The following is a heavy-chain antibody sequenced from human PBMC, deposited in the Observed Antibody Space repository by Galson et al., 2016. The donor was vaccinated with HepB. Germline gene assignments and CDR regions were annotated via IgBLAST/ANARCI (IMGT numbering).Heavy chain of an antibody. Sequence: SLRLSCAASRFTFSRYSMHWVRQAPGKGLEWVAFISFDGDNKYYADSVKGRFTIYRDNSRDSLYLQMNSLKTEDTAIYFCARDYYYDSSGYSSYFDSWGQGTLVAVSS. D-gene: IGHD3-22*01. CDR1: RFTFSRYS. J-gene: IGHJ4*02. CDR3: ARDYYYDSSGYSSYFDS. CDR2: ISFDGDNK. V-gene: IGHV3-30-3*01.